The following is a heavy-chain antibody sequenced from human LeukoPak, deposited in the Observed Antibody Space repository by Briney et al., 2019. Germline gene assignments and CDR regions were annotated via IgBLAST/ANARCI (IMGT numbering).Heavy chain of an antibody. CDR1: GGSISSSSYF. Sequence: PSVTLSLTCTVSGGSISSSSYFWGWIRQPPGKGLEWIGTIYYSGSTYYNPSLKSRVIISVDASKNQFSLKLSSVTAADTAVYYCAVAGVRYYDSSGLYAFDFWGQGTMVTVSS. CDR3: AVAGVRYYDSSGLYAFDF. D-gene: IGHD3-22*01. J-gene: IGHJ3*01. V-gene: IGHV4-39*01. CDR2: IYYSGST.